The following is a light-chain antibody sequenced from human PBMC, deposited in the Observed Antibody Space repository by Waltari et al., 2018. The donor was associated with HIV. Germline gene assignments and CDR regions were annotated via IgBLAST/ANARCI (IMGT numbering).Light chain of an antibody. V-gene: IGKV3-15*01. CDR1: QSVSSN. CDR2: GAS. Sequence: EIVMTQSPATLSVSPGERATLSCRASQSVSSNVAWYQQKPGQAPRLPIYGASTRATGMPARFSGSGSGTEFTLTISSLQSEDFAVYYCQHYNKWPPTFGQGTKVEIK. J-gene: IGKJ1*01. CDR3: QHYNKWPPT.